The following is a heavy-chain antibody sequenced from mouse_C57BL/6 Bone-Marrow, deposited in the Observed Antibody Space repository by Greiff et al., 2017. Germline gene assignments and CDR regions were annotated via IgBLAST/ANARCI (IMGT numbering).Heavy chain of an antibody. J-gene: IGHJ1*03. Sequence: GLEWIGRIDPNSGGTKYNEKFKSKATLTVDKPSSTAYMQLSSLTSEDSAVYHCAHGNYFYWYFAVWGTGTTVTVSS. D-gene: IGHD2-1*01. V-gene: IGHV1-72*01. CDR3: AHGNYFYWYFAV. CDR2: IDPNSGGT.